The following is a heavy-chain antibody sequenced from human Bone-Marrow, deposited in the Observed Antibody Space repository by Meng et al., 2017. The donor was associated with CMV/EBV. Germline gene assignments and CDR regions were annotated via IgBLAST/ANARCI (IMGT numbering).Heavy chain of an antibody. V-gene: IGHV3-74*01. Sequence: SGSSLNDHWMHWVRQVPGKGLMWVSRIDSDETVKEYADSVKGRFTISRDNAKNTVYLQMNSLRVEDTAIYYCARPRILTGYHIPVYWGRGTLVTAPQ. J-gene: IGHJ4*02. CDR3: ARPRILTGYHIPVY. CDR1: GSSLNDHW. CDR2: IDSDETVK. D-gene: IGHD3-9*01.